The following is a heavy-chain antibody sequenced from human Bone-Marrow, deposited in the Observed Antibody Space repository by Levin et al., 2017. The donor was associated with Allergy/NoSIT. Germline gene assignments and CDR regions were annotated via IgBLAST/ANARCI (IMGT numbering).Heavy chain of an antibody. V-gene: IGHV1-24*01. CDR3: ATYTTDTSAYYSIGWFDS. CDR2: YDPEDGEI. CDR1: GYTLSELS. D-gene: IGHD3-22*01. J-gene: IGHJ5*01. Sequence: ASVKVSCKVSGYTLSELSIHWVRQAPGKGLEWMGGYDPEDGEITYAQKFQGRIIMTEDSSRDTAYMELRSLRSEDTAVYYCATYTTDTSAYYSIGWFDSWGQGTLATVSS.